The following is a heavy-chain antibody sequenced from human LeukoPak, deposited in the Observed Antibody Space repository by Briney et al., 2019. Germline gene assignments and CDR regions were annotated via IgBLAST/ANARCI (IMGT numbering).Heavy chain of an antibody. V-gene: IGHV3-7*01. CDR2: IKQDGGET. J-gene: IGHJ5*02. Sequence: GGSLRLSCAASGFTDSSYWMGWVRQAPGKGLEWVANIKQDGGETFYVDSVKGRFTISRDNAKNSLYLQMNSLRAEDTAVYYCARVLGYGWFDPWGEGTLVTVSS. CDR3: ARVLGYGWFDP. CDR1: GFTDSSYW. D-gene: IGHD3-22*01.